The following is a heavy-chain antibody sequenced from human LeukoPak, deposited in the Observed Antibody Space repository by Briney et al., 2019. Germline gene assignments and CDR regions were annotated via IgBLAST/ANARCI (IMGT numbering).Heavy chain of an antibody. CDR1: GGSISSYY. CDR3: ARGLHFWSGYYGYYFDY. CDR2: IYYSGST. V-gene: IGHV4-59*01. D-gene: IGHD3-3*02. J-gene: IGHJ4*02. Sequence: SQTLSLTCTVSGGSISSYYWSWIRQPPGKGLEWIGYIYYSGSTNYNPSLKSRVTISVDTSKNQFSLKLSSVTAADTAVYYCARGLHFWSGYYGYYFDYWGQGTLVTVSS.